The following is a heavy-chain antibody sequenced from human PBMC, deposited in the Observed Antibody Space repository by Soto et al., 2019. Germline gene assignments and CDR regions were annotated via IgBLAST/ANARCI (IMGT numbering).Heavy chain of an antibody. Sequence: QLQLQESGPGLLKPSETLSLTCTVSGGSISSSSYYWGWIRQPPGKGLEWIGSINYSGTTYYNASLKRRVTISVDTSKNQFSLTLTSVTAADTAVCYCARLAVAGDLWDYWGQGTLVTVSS. D-gene: IGHD6-19*01. CDR2: INYSGTT. J-gene: IGHJ4*02. CDR3: ARLAVAGDLWDY. V-gene: IGHV4-39*01. CDR1: GGSISSSSYY.